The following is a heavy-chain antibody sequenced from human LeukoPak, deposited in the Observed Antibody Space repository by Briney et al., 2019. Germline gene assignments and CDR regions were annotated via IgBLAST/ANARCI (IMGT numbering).Heavy chain of an antibody. Sequence: SETLSLTCTVSGGSISSGSYYWSWIRQPPGKGLEWIGYIYYSGSTNYNPSLKSRVTISVDTSKNRFSLKLSSVTAADTAVYYCASLGRGYSGYDEVYFDYWGQGTLVTVSS. CDR1: GGSISSGSYY. CDR2: IYYSGST. V-gene: IGHV4-61*01. CDR3: ASLGRGYSGYDEVYFDY. D-gene: IGHD5-12*01. J-gene: IGHJ4*02.